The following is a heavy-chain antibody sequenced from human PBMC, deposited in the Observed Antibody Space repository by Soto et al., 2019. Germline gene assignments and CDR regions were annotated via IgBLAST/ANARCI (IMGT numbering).Heavy chain of an antibody. CDR1: GVFIASDAYY. Sequence: SETLSLTCGVSGVFIASDAYYWGWIRHHPGKGLEWIGYVSHRGNTYYNPSLKSRLTISLDTSKNQFYLHLTSVTAADTAVYYCARYRFTATWSKFDYWGQGTQVTVSS. D-gene: IGHD3-16*02. V-gene: IGHV4-31*11. CDR2: VSHRGNT. J-gene: IGHJ4*02. CDR3: ARYRFTATWSKFDY.